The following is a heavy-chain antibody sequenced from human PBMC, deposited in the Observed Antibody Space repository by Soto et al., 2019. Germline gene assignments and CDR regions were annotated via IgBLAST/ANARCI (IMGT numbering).Heavy chain of an antibody. CDR1: GGSISSYY. CDR3: ASGPWGWLRFDY. Sequence: SETLSLTCTVSGGSISSYYWSWIRQPPGKGLEWIGYIYYSGSTNYNPSLKSRVTISVDTSKNQFSLKLSSVTAADTAVYYCASGPWGWLRFDYWGQGTLVTVSS. J-gene: IGHJ4*02. V-gene: IGHV4-59*08. D-gene: IGHD5-12*01. CDR2: IYYSGST.